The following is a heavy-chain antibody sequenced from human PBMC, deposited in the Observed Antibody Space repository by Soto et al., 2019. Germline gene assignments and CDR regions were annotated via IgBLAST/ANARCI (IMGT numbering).Heavy chain of an antibody. CDR2: IWYDGINK. CDR1: GFTFSSYG. CDR3: AGDEYSSSSKAFDY. J-gene: IGHJ4*02. Sequence: QVQLVESGGGVVQPGRSLRLSCAASGFTFSSYGMHWVRQAPGTGLEWVAVIWYDGINKYYADSVKGRFTISRDNSKNTLYLQMNSLRVEDTAVYYCAGDEYSSSSKAFDYWGQGTLVTVSS. V-gene: IGHV3-33*01. D-gene: IGHD6-6*01.